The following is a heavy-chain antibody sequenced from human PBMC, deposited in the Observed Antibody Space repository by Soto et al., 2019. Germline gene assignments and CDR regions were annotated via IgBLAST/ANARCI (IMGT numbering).Heavy chain of an antibody. CDR1: GGTFSSYA. Sequence: SVKVSCKASGGTFSSYAISWVRQAPGQGLEWMGGIIPIFGTANYAQKFQGRVTITADESTSTAYMELSSLRSEDTAVYYCARPVDTAMPYRSAYYYGMDVWGQGTTVTVSS. D-gene: IGHD5-18*01. CDR2: IIPIFGTA. CDR3: ARPVDTAMPYRSAYYYGMDV. V-gene: IGHV1-69*13. J-gene: IGHJ6*02.